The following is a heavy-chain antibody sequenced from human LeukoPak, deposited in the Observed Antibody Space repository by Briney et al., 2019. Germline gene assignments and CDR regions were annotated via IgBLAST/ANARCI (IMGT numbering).Heavy chain of an antibody. CDR3: ASHYCSGWYVY. CDR2: INPNSGAT. D-gene: IGHD6-19*01. V-gene: IGHV1-2*02. J-gene: IGHJ4*02. CDR1: VYIFSGAD. Sequence: GASVKVSCKASVYIFSGADMHWVRQAPGQGLEWMAWINPNSGATNYAQKFQGRVTMTRDRTISTVYMELSSLGSDDTAVYYCASHYCSGWYVYWGQGTLVTVSS.